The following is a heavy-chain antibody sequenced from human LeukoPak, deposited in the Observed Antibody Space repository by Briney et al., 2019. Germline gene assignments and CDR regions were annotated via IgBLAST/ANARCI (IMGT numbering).Heavy chain of an antibody. Sequence: PSETLSLTCAVYGGSFSGYYWSWIRQPPGKGLEWIGEINHSGSTNYNPSLKSRVTISVDTSKNQFSLKLSSVTAADTAVYYCARERSIMVQGVIYYFDYWGQGTLVTVSS. J-gene: IGHJ4*02. CDR3: ARERSIMVQGVIYYFDY. V-gene: IGHV4-34*01. CDR1: GGSFSGYY. CDR2: INHSGST. D-gene: IGHD3-10*01.